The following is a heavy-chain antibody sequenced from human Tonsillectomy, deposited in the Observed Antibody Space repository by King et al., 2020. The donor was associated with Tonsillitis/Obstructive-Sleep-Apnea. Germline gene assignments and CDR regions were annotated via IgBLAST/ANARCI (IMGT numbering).Heavy chain of an antibody. Sequence: VQLQQWGAGLLKPSETLSLTCAVYGGSFSGYYWSWIRQPPGKGLEWIGEINHSGSTNYNPSLKSRVTISVDTSKNQFSLKLSSVTAADTAVYYCARLKNWNYVARVFDYWGQGTLVTVSS. CDR3: ARLKNWNYVARVFDY. V-gene: IGHV4-34*01. J-gene: IGHJ4*02. CDR1: GGSFSGYY. D-gene: IGHD1-7*01. CDR2: INHSGST.